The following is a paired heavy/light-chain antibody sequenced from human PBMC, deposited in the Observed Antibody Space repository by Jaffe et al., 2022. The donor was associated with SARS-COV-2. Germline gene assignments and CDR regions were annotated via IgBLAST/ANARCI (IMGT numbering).Light chain of an antibody. CDR3: QQYNVFPYT. J-gene: IGKJ2*01. V-gene: IGKV1-5*03. CDR1: RSISSW. CDR2: KAS. Sequence: DIQMTQSPSTLSASVGDRVTITCRPSRSISSWLAWYQQKPGKAPKLLIYKASYLESGVPSRFSGSGSGTEFTFTISSLQSDDSASYYCQQYNVFPYTFGQGTKLEIK.
Heavy chain of an antibody. CDR2: VIGDGSWT. CDR3: LQWAIDYGDVP. J-gene: IGHJ5*02. Sequence: EVHLVESGGGLVQPGGSLRLSCSASGFTFSNYSMHWVRQPPGKGLEYISSVIGDGSWTHYADSVRGRFTISRDNSKNTLYLQMRGLRSEDTAVYYCLQWAIDYGDVPWGQGTLVTVSS. D-gene: IGHD4-17*01. V-gene: IGHV3-64D*08. CDR1: GFTFSNYS.